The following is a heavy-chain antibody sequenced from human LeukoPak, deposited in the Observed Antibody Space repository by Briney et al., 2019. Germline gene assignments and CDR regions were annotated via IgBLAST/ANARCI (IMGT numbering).Heavy chain of an antibody. CDR1: GFTFSSYW. CDR3: ARVDITIFGVHRWYFDL. D-gene: IGHD3-3*01. CDR2: INTDGSST. V-gene: IGHV3-74*01. J-gene: IGHJ2*01. Sequence: GGSLRLSCAASGFTFSSYWMHWVRQAPGKGLVWVSRINTDGSSTYYADSVKGRFTISRDNAKNTLYLQMNSLRAEDTSVYYCARVDITIFGVHRWYFDLWGRGTLVSVSS.